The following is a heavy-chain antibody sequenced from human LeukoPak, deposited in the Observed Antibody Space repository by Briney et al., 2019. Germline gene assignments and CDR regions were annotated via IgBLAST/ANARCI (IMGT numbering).Heavy chain of an antibody. CDR3: ARDPVRAYYYDSSGYYLPGSWFDP. CDR2: SYSTGSA. Sequence: GGSLRLSCAASGFTVMSYDMSWVRQAPGKGLEWVSVSYSTGSAYYADSVKGRFTISRDNSKNTLYLQMNSLRAEDTAVYYCARDPVRAYYYDSSGYYLPGSWFDPWGQGTLVTVSS. D-gene: IGHD3-22*01. V-gene: IGHV3-53*01. J-gene: IGHJ5*02. CDR1: GFTVMSYD.